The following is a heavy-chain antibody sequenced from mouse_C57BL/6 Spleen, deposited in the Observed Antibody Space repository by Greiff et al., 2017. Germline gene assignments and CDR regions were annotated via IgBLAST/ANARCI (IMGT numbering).Heavy chain of an antibody. J-gene: IGHJ4*01. CDR1: GYTFTSYW. CDR2: IDPSDSET. Sequence: QVQLKQPGAELVRPGASVKLSCKASGYTFTSYWMHWVKQRPIQGLEWIGNIDPSDSETHYNQKFKDKATLTVDKSSSTAYMQLSSLTSEDSAVYYCARYDYGVYAMDYWGQGTSVTVSS. V-gene: IGHV1-52*01. CDR3: ARYDYGVYAMDY. D-gene: IGHD2-4*01.